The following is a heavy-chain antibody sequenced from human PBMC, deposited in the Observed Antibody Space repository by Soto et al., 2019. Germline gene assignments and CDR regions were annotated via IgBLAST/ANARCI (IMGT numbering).Heavy chain of an antibody. V-gene: IGHV4-39*01. Sequence: QLQLQESGPGLVKPSETLSLTCTVSRGSISSSSYYWGWIRQPPGKGLEWIGSIYYSGSTYYNPSLKSRVTISVVTSKNLCSLKLSSVTAADTAVYYCAGLKYFHSRDYLVHWGKETRVTVSS. CDR2: IYYSGST. J-gene: IGHJ4*02. CDR3: AGLKYFHSRDYLVH. CDR1: RGSISSSSYY. D-gene: IGHD3-22*01.